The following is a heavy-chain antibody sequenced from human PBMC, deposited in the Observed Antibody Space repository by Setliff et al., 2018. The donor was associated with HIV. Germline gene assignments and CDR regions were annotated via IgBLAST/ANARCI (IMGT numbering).Heavy chain of an antibody. CDR1: GFTFSSYW. J-gene: IGHJ3*02. D-gene: IGHD2-15*01. V-gene: IGHV3-7*01. Sequence: GGSLRLSCAASGFTFSSYWMSWVRQAPGKGMEWVANIKQDGSEKYYVDSVKGRFTISRDNAKNSLYLQMNSLRAEDTAVYYCARDYCSGGSCVDAFDIWGQGTMVTVSS. CDR3: ARDYCSGGSCVDAFDI. CDR2: IKQDGSEK.